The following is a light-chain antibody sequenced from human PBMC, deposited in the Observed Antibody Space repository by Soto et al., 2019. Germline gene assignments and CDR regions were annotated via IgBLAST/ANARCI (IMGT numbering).Light chain of an antibody. CDR1: HSVTPH. Sequence: EIVLTQSPDTLSLSPGERATLAFLASHSVTPHLAWFQQRPGQTPRLLIYDASTRAPGIPARFSGRGSGADFTLTISSLEPEDFAVYYCQQRSDSITFGQGTRLEIK. CDR2: DAS. CDR3: QQRSDSIT. V-gene: IGKV3-11*01. J-gene: IGKJ5*01.